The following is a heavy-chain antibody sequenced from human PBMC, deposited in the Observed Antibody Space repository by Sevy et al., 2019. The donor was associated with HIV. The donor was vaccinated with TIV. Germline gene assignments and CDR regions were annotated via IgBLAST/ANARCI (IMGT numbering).Heavy chain of an antibody. J-gene: IGHJ1*01. D-gene: IGHD1-1*01. CDR1: GFTFRSFS. V-gene: IGHV3-30*09. CDR2: VSYDGSNT. Sequence: GGSLRLSCAASGFTFRSFSMHWVRQAPGKWLEWVTTVSYDGSNTYYAESVKGRFAVFRDNSRNLLNLQMNNLRPEDTAVYYCALERLSSDVAEYFQNWGQGTPVTVSS. CDR3: ALERLSSDVAEYFQN.